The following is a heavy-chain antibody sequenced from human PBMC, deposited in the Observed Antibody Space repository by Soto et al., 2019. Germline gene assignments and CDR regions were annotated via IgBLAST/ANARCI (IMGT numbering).Heavy chain of an antibody. CDR3: AKDVGYYYDSSGYYVFDY. CDR2: ISGSGGST. D-gene: IGHD3-22*01. V-gene: IGHV3-23*01. J-gene: IGHJ4*02. CDR1: GFTFSSYA. Sequence: GGSLRLSCAASGFTFSSYAMSWVRQAPGKGLEWVSAISGSGGSTYYADSVKGRFTISRDNSKNTLYLQMNSLRAEDTAVYYCAKDVGYYYDSSGYYVFDYWGQGTLVTVSS.